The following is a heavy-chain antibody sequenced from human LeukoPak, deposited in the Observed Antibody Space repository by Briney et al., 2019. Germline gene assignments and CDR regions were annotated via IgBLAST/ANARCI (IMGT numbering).Heavy chain of an antibody. CDR3: ARGDWGYFDY. CDR1: GGSISSSSYY. V-gene: IGHV4-39*07. D-gene: IGHD3-16*01. CDR2: IYYSGST. J-gene: IGHJ4*02. Sequence: SETLSLTCTVSGGSISSSSYYWDWIRQPPGKGLEWIGSIYYSGSTYYNPSLKSRVTISVDTSKNQFSLKLSSVTAADTAVYYCARGDWGYFDYWGQGTLVTVSP.